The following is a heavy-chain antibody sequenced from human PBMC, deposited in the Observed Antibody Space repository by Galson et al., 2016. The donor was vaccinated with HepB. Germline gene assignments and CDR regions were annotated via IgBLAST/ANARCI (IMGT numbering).Heavy chain of an antibody. CDR1: GGSVRSADCY. D-gene: IGHD6-6*01. Sequence: SETLSLTCTVSGGSVRSADCYWNWIRQPPGKGLEWIGYIDFSGSTNYNPSLKSRVTISVDKSKNQFPLTMKSVTAADTAVYYCARRPRGRITERPGNDYWGQGTLVIVSS. V-gene: IGHV4-61*08. CDR3: ARRPRGRITERPGNDY. CDR2: IDFSGST. J-gene: IGHJ4*02.